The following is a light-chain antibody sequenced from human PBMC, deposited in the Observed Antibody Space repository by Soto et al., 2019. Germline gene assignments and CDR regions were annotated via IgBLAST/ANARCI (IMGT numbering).Light chain of an antibody. Sequence: QSVLTQSPSASGSPGQSLTISCTGTSSDIGGYNSVSWYQQHPGKAPKVMIYDVTKRPSGAPDRFSGSKSGNTASLTVSALQAEDEADYYCSSYTDRKNLVFGTGTKVTVL. J-gene: IGLJ1*01. CDR3: SSYTDRKNLV. V-gene: IGLV2-8*01. CDR1: SSDIGGYNS. CDR2: DVT.